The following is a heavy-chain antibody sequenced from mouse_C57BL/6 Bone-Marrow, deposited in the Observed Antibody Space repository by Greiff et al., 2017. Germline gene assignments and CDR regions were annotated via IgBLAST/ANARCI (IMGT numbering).Heavy chain of an antibody. CDR3: ARTGYYWFAY. J-gene: IGHJ3*01. D-gene: IGHD2-3*01. Sequence: EVKLMESGGGLVQPGGSLKLSCAASGFTFSDYYMYWVRQTPEKRLEWVAYISNGGGSTYYPDTVKGRFTISRDNAKNTLYLQMSRLKSEDTAMYYCARTGYYWFAYWGQGTLVTVSA. V-gene: IGHV5-12*01. CDR1: GFTFSDYY. CDR2: ISNGGGST.